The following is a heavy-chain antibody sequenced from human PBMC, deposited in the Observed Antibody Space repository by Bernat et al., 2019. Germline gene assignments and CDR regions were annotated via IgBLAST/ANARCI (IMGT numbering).Heavy chain of an antibody. D-gene: IGHD3-10*01. CDR3: AKEPYIWFGELLYPTLDY. CDR1: GFTFSSYA. Sequence: EVQLLESGGGLVQPGGSLRLSCAASGFTFSSYAMSWVRQAPGKGLEWVSAISGSGGSTYYADSVKGRFTISSDNSKNTLYLQMNSLRAEDTAVYYCAKEPYIWFGELLYPTLDYWGQGTLVTVSS. J-gene: IGHJ4*02. CDR2: ISGSGGST. V-gene: IGHV3-23*01.